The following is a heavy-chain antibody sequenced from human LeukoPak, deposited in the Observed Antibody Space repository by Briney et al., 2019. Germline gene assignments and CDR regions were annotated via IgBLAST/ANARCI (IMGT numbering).Heavy chain of an antibody. CDR1: GGSFSGYY. V-gene: IGHV4-34*01. Sequence: SETLPLTCAVYGGSFSGYYWNWIRQPPGKGLEWIGEINHSGSTNYNPSLKSRVTISVDTSKNQFSLKLTSATAADTAVYYCARVIGGGIPNWGQGTLVTVSS. J-gene: IGHJ4*02. CDR3: ARVIGGGIPN. CDR2: INHSGST. D-gene: IGHD3-16*01.